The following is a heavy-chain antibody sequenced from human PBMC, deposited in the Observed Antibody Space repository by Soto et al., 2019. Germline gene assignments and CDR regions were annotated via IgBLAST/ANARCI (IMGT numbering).Heavy chain of an antibody. V-gene: IGHV1-46*01. CDR3: ARSDSSGYYYADYGYIDY. CDR1: GYTFTSYY. Sequence: GASVKVSCKASGYTFTSYYMHWVRQAPGQGLEWMGIINPSGGSTSYAQKFQGRVTMTRDTSTSTVYMELSSLRSEDTAVYYCARSDSSGYYYADYGYIDYWGQGTLVTVSS. D-gene: IGHD3-22*01. J-gene: IGHJ4*02. CDR2: INPSGGST.